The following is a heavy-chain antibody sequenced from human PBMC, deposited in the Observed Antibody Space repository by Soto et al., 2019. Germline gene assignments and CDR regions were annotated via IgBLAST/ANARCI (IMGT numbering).Heavy chain of an antibody. CDR1: GFTFSSYG. V-gene: IGHV3-33*01. CDR3: ARGRWVKHWHIVVVTATRLDAFDI. J-gene: IGHJ3*02. D-gene: IGHD2-21*02. CDR2: IWYDGSNK. Sequence: PGGSLRLSCAASGFTFSSYGMHWVRQAPGKGLEWVAVIWYDGSNKYYADSVKGRFTISRDNSKNTLYLQMNSLRAEDTAVYYCARGRWVKHWHIVVVTATRLDAFDIWGQGTMVTVSS.